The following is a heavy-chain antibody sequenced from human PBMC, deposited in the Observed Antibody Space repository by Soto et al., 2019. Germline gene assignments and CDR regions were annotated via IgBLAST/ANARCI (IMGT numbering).Heavy chain of an antibody. Sequence: QVQLQESGPGLVKPSQTLSLTCTVSGGSISSGDYYWSWIRQPPEKGLEWIGNIYYSGSTYYNPSLKRRVTISVDTSKNQFSLKLSSVTAADTAVYYCARLTPGYSSGWFIDYWGQGTLVTVSS. D-gene: IGHD6-19*01. J-gene: IGHJ4*02. CDR3: ARLTPGYSSGWFIDY. V-gene: IGHV4-30-4*01. CDR1: GGSISSGDYY. CDR2: IYYSGST.